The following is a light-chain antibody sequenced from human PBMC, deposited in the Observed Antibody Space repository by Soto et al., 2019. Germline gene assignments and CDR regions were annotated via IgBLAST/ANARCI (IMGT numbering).Light chain of an antibody. J-gene: IGKJ5*01. V-gene: IGKV1-5*01. CDR3: LQHNSYPPNS. Sequence: DIQMTQFPSALSASVGDRVTITCRASQNVNNWLAWYQHKPGKAPQLLIYDASVLETGVPSRFSGSGSGTEFTLAISSLQPEDFATYYCLQHNSYPPNSFGQGTRLESK. CDR2: DAS. CDR1: QNVNNW.